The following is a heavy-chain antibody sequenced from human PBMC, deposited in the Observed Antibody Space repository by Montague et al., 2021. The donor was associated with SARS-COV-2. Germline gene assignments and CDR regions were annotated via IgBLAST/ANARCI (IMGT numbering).Heavy chain of an antibody. Sequence: SLRLSCAASGFTFSSYPMTWVRQAPGKGLEWVSVVYSGGTTTYYADSVKGRFTISRDNSKNTLYLEMNSLRAEDTAIYYCAKDHVPSSSWYDGMDVWGQGTTVIVSS. J-gene: IGHJ6*02. CDR2: VYSGGTTT. CDR3: AKDHVPSSSWYDGMDV. CDR1: GFTFSSYP. D-gene: IGHD6-13*01. V-gene: IGHV3-23*03.